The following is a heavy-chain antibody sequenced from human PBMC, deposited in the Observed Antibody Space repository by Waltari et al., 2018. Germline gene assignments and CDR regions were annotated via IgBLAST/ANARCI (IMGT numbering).Heavy chain of an antibody. CDR3: TKWLTAAGTGWFDC. J-gene: IGHJ4*02. D-gene: IGHD6-13*01. V-gene: IGHV3-23*01. CDR2: ITSSGGST. Sequence: EVQLLESGGGLVQPGGSLRLSCAASGFTFSKYAMTWVRQAPGKGREWVSGITSSGGSTYYAASVKGRFTISRDSSRNTLHLQMNSLRAEDTAIYYCTKWLTAAGTGWFDCWGQGTPVTVSS. CDR1: GFTFSKYA.